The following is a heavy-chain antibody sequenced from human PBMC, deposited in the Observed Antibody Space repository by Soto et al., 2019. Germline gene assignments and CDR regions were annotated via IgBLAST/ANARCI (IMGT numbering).Heavy chain of an antibody. D-gene: IGHD3-9*01. CDR3: TTGPYDILTGPEHDYYYYGMDV. V-gene: IGHV3-15*07. J-gene: IGHJ6*02. CDR1: GFTFSNAW. CDR2: IKSKTDGGTT. Sequence: PGGSLRLSCAASGFTFSNAWMNWVRQAPGKGLEWVGRIKSKTDGGTTDYAAPVKGRFTISRDDSKNTLYLQMNSLKTEDTAVYYCTTGPYDILTGPEHDYYYYGMDVWGQGTTVTVSS.